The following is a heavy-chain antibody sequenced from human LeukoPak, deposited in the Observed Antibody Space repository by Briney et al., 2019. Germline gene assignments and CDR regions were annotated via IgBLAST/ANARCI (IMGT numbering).Heavy chain of an antibody. V-gene: IGHV4-4*02. Sequence: SETLSLTCTVSGGSISHSNWWSWVRQFPGKGLEWIGEIYQSGNTIYNPSLESRVTISVHKSKNQFSLELTSVTAADTAVYYCARRVPLIVVSRRFDPWGQGMLVTVSS. D-gene: IGHD3-22*01. J-gene: IGHJ5*02. CDR3: ARRVPLIVVSRRFDP. CDR1: GGSISHSNW. CDR2: IYQSGNT.